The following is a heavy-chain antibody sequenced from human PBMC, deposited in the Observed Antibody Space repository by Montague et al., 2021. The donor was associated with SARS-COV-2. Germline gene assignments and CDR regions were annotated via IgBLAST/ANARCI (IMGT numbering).Heavy chain of an antibody. Sequence: SLRLSCAASGFTFSSYAMHWVRQAPGKGLEWVAVISYDGSNKYYADSVKGRFTISRDNSKNTLYLQMNSLRAEDTAIYYCAKSRPHTNEFGSAFDIWGQGTMVTVSS. CDR1: GFTFSSYA. CDR3: AKSRPHTNEFGSAFDI. J-gene: IGHJ3*02. D-gene: IGHD3-3*01. CDR2: ISYDGSNK. V-gene: IGHV3-30*04.